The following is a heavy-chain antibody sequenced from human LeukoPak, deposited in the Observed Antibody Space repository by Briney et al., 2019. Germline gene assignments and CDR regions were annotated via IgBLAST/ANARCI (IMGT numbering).Heavy chain of an antibody. Sequence: AASVRVSCKASGYTFTKYGISWMRQAPGQGLEWMGWISAYNGNTNSAQKFQGRVTMTTDTSTSTAYMEVRSLRSDDTAVYYCARDLQQWLLRGDYGMDVWGQGTTVTVSS. D-gene: IGHD6-19*01. V-gene: IGHV1-18*01. CDR2: ISAYNGNT. CDR3: ARDLQQWLLRGDYGMDV. J-gene: IGHJ6*02. CDR1: GYTFTKYG.